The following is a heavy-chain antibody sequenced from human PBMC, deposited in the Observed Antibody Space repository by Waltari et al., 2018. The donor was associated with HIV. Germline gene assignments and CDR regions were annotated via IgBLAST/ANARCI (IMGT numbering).Heavy chain of an antibody. Sequence: QVQLPQGGAGLLKPSETLSLTCAVSVWSFIVYCCRWIRQPPGKGLEWIGEINHSGFTNYSPSLKSRVTISVDTSKNQFSLKLRSVTAADTAMYYCARGTPTTVTTQWGQGTLVTVSS. CDR2: INHSGFT. D-gene: IGHD4-17*01. V-gene: IGHV4-34*01. CDR3: ARGTPTTVTTQ. J-gene: IGHJ4*02. CDR1: VWSFIVYC.